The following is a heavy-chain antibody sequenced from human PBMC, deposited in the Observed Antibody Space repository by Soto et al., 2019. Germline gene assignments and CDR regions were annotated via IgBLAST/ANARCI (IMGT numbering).Heavy chain of an antibody. CDR1: GGTFSSYA. D-gene: IGHD5-18*01. J-gene: IGHJ4*02. Sequence: SVKVSCKASGGTFSSYAISWVRQAPGQGLEWMGGIIPIFGTANYAQKFQGRVTITADESTSTAYMELSSLRSEDTAVYYCARPRGYSQYFDYWGQGTLVTVSS. CDR3: ARPRGYSQYFDY. V-gene: IGHV1-69*13. CDR2: IIPIFGTA.